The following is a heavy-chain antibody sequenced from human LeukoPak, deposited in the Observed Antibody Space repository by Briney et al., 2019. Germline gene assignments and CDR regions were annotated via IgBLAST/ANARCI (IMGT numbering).Heavy chain of an antibody. J-gene: IGHJ4*02. D-gene: IGHD3-10*01. CDR2: IYHSGST. V-gene: IGHV4-4*02. CDR1: GGSISSSSW. Sequence: PSETLSLTCAVSGGSISSSSWWSWVRQPPGKGLEWIGEIYHSGSTNYNPSLKSRVTISVDKSKNQFSLKLSSVTAADTAVYYCARSMVRGVISLAPFDYWGQGTLVTVSS. CDR3: ARSMVRGVISLAPFDY.